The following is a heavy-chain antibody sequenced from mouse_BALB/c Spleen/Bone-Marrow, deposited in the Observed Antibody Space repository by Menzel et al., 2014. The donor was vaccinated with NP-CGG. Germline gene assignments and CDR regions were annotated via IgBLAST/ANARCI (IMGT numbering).Heavy chain of an antibody. V-gene: IGHV2-6-5*01. D-gene: IGHD1-1*01. Sequence: QVQLQQSGPGLAAPSQSLSITCTVSGFSLTDYGLSWIRQPPGKGLEWLGVIWGGGSTYYNSALKSRLSISKDNSKSXVFLKMNSLQTVDTAMYYCAKLGRSYYYFDVWGAGTTVTVSS. J-gene: IGHJ1*01. CDR1: GFSLTDYG. CDR3: AKLGRSYYYFDV. CDR2: IWGGGST.